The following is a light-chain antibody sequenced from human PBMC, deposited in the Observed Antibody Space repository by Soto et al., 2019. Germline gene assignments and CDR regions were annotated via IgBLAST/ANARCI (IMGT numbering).Light chain of an antibody. J-gene: IGLJ3*02. CDR3: AGWDYSLLGPL. Sequence: QSVLTQPPSASGTPGQRVTISCSGSSSGLEIKILNWYQHIPGKAPKLLIYNDDQRPSGVPDRFSGSRSGTSAALVIAGLRSEDDASYYCAGWDYSLLGPLFGGVTKLTVL. CDR2: NDD. V-gene: IGLV1-44*01. CDR1: SSGLEIKI.